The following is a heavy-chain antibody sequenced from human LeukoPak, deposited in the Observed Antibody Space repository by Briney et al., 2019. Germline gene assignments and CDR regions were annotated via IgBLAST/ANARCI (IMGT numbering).Heavy chain of an antibody. J-gene: IGHJ6*03. CDR1: GYTFTSYG. CDR3: ARDLGRIAARPFYYYYYMDV. Sequence: ASVKVSCKASGYTFTSYGISWVRQAPGQGLEWMGWISAYNGNTNYAQKLQGRVTMTTDTSTSTAYMELRSLRSDDTAVYYCARDLGRIAARPFYYYYYMDVWGKGTTVTVSS. CDR2: ISAYNGNT. D-gene: IGHD6-6*01. V-gene: IGHV1-18*01.